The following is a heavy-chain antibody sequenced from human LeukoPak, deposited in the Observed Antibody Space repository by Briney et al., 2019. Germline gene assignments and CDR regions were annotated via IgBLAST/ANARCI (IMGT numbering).Heavy chain of an antibody. CDR3: ARGDCGGDCYTNEYFQH. D-gene: IGHD2-21*02. V-gene: IGHV1-18*01. Sequence: ASVKVSCKASGGTFSSYGISWVRQAPGQGLEWMGWISAYNGNTNYAQKLQGRVTMTTDTSTSTAYMELRSLRSDDTAVYYCARGDCGGDCYTNEYFQHWGQGTLVTVSS. CDR1: GGTFSSYG. J-gene: IGHJ1*01. CDR2: ISAYNGNT.